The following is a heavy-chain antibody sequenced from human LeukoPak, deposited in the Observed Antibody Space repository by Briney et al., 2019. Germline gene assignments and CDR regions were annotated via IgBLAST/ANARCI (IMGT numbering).Heavy chain of an antibody. D-gene: IGHD5-12*01. CDR3: VKDRGRYSGYDYIDY. CDR1: GFTFDDYA. CDR2: IRGDGGST. V-gene: IGHV3-43*02. J-gene: IGHJ4*02. Sequence: GGSLRLSCAASGFTFDDYAMHWVRQAPGKGLEGVSLIRGDGGSTYYADSVKGRFTISRDNSKNSLYLQMNSLGTEDTAVYYCVKDRGRYSGYDYIDYWGQGTLVTVSS.